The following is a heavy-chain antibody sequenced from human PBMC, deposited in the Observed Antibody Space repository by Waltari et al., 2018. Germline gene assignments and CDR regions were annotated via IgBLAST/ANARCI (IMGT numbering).Heavy chain of an antibody. CDR1: GGSFSGYY. V-gene: IGHV4-34*01. CDR3: ARGSLLFDY. CDR2: INHSGST. D-gene: IGHD2-21*01. Sequence: QVQLQQWGAGLLKPSETLSLTCAVYGGSFSGYYCRWIRQPPGKGLEWSGEINHSGSTNYNPSLKSRVTISVDTSKNQFSLKLSSVTAADTAVYYCARGSLLFDYWGQGTLVTVSS. J-gene: IGHJ4*02.